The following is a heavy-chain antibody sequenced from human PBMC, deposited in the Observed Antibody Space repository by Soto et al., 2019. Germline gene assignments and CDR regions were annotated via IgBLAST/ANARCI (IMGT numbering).Heavy chain of an antibody. V-gene: IGHV3-30*18. CDR2: ISYDGSNK. CDR1: GFTFSSYG. J-gene: IGHJ3*02. CDR3: AKPGFTFGGVIVTKDDAFDI. D-gene: IGHD3-16*02. Sequence: GGSLRLSCAASGFTFSSYGMHWVRQAPGKGLEWVAVISYDGSNKYYADSVKGRFTISRDNSKNTLYLQMNSLRAEDTAVYYCAKPGFTFGGVIVTKDDAFDIWGQGTMVTVSS.